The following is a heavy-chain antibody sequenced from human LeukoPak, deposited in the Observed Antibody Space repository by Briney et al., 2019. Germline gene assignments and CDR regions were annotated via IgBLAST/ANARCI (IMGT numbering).Heavy chain of an antibody. V-gene: IGHV3-30-3*01. CDR2: ISYDGSNK. J-gene: IGHJ4*02. D-gene: IGHD6-6*01. Sequence: PGGSLRLSCAASGFTFSSYAMHWVRQAPGKGLEWVAVISYDGSNKYYADSVKGRFTISRDNSKNTLYLQMNSLRAEDTAVYYCARDKPLGSFDYWGQGTLVTVSS. CDR3: ARDKPLGSFDY. CDR1: GFTFSSYA.